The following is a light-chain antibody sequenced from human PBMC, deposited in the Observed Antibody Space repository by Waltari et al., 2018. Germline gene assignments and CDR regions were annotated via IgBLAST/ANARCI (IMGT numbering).Light chain of an antibody. Sequence: SFELTQPPSVSVSPGQTARITCSGDALARQYIHWYQQKTGQAPVWLIKKDTERASGIPDRFSGSSSGTTVTLTISGVQAEDEADYYCQSADTSFSYRVFGGGTKVTVL. CDR3: QSADTSFSYRV. J-gene: IGLJ1*01. CDR2: KDT. CDR1: ALARQY. V-gene: IGLV3-25*03.